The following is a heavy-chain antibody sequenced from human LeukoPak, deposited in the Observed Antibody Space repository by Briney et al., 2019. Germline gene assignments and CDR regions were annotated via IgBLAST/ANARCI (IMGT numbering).Heavy chain of an antibody. CDR1: GYTFTGYY. Sequence: GASVNVSCKASGYTFTGYYMHWVRQAPGQGLEWMGWINPNSGGTNYAQKFQGRVTMTRDTSISTAYMELSRLRSDDTAVYYCARADDLIAAAGLYAFDIWGQGTMVTVSS. J-gene: IGHJ3*02. D-gene: IGHD6-13*01. CDR2: INPNSGGT. V-gene: IGHV1-2*02. CDR3: ARADDLIAAAGLYAFDI.